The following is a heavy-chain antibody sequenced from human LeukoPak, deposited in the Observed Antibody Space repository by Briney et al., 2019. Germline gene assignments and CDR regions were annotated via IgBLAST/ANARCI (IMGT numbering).Heavy chain of an antibody. CDR3: ARGRGIAAAGKPDYYYYYYMDV. Sequence: SQTLSLTCAISGDSVSSNSAAWNWIRQSPSRGLEWLGRTYYRSKWYNDYAVSVKSRITINPDTSKNQFSLQLNSVTPEDTAVYYCARGRGIAAAGKPDYYYYYYMDVRGKGTTVTVSS. CDR1: GDSVSSNSAA. J-gene: IGHJ6*03. V-gene: IGHV6-1*01. CDR2: TYYRSKWYN. D-gene: IGHD6-13*01.